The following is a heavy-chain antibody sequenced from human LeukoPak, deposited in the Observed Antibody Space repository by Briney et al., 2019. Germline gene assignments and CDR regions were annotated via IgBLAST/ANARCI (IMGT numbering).Heavy chain of an antibody. CDR3: ARDGDYEPHMDV. CDR2: ISSSSSTI. CDR1: GFTLSSYW. J-gene: IGHJ6*03. D-gene: IGHD3-16*01. V-gene: IGHV3-48*01. Sequence: GGSLRLSCAASGFTLSSYWMNWVRQAPGKGLEWVSYISSSSSTIYYADSVKGRFTISRDNAKNSLYLQMNSLRAEDTAVYYCARDGDYEPHMDVWGKGTTVTVSS.